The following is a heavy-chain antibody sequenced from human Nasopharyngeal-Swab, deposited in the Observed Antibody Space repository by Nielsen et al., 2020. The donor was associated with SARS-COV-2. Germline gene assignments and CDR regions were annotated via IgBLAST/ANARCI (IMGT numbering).Heavy chain of an antibody. J-gene: IGHJ4*02. D-gene: IGHD4-23*01. CDR3: AAAPSGDYGGY. Sequence: GESLKISCAASGFTFSNYGMHWVRQAPGKGLEWLAVIWYDGSNKYYVDSVKGRFTISRDNSKNTVYLQMNSLRTEDTAVYYCAAAPSGDYGGYWGQGTLVTVSS. CDR2: IWYDGSNK. CDR1: GFTFSNYG. V-gene: IGHV3-33*01.